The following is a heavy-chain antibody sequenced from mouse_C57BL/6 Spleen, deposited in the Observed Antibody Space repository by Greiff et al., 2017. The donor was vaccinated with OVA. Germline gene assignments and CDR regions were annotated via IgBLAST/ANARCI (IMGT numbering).Heavy chain of an antibody. CDR1: GFNIKDDY. CDR2: IDPENGDT. J-gene: IGHJ4*01. V-gene: IGHV14-4*01. Sequence: VQLQQSGAELVRPGASVKLSCTASGFNIKDDYMHWVKQRPEQGLEWIGWIDPENGDTEYASKFQGKATITADTSSNTAYLHRSSLTSEDTAVYYCTTGLSYYAMDYWGQGTSVTVSS. CDR3: TTGLSYYAMDY.